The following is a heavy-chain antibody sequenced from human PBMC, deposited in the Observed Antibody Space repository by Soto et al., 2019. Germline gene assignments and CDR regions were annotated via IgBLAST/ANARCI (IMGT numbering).Heavy chain of an antibody. V-gene: IGHV4-31*03. J-gene: IGHJ6*02. CDR2: IYSNGDT. Sequence: SETLSLTCSVSSDSMNSGGYYWSWIRQHPGKGLEWIGYIYSNGDTYYNPSLKSRVTISVDTSKDQFSLNLTSVTAAGTAVYYCARRGGSSSGYYYYAMDVWGQGTTVTVSS. CDR3: ARRGGSSSGYYYYAMDV. CDR1: SDSMNSGGYY. D-gene: IGHD6-6*01.